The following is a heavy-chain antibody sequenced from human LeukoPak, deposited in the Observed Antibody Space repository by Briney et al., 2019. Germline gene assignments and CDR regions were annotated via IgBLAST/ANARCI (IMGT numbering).Heavy chain of an antibody. CDR2: INQDGSEI. V-gene: IGHV3-7*01. J-gene: IGHJ2*01. CDR3: PRDKGSLITARTTNWYFTL. Sequence: SGGSLRLSCAASGFTFRSYWMSWVRQAPGKGLEWVANINQDGSEIYYVDSVKGRFTISRDNAKNSLYLQINSLRADDTALYYTPRDKGSLITARTTNWYFTLCGRGTLLT. D-gene: IGHD1-1*01. CDR1: GFTFRSYW.